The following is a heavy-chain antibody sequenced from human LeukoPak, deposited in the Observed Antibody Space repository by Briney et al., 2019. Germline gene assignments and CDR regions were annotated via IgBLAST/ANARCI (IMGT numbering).Heavy chain of an antibody. J-gene: IGHJ4*02. D-gene: IGHD2-2*01. CDR3: ARADRCSSTSCPAYFDY. CDR2: IFHSGSN. V-gene: IGHV4-59*01. Sequence: ASETLSLTCTVSGGSISTYYWSWIRQPPGKGLEWIGYIFHSGSNNSNPSLKSRVTISVDTSKNQFSLKLSYVTAADTAVYYCARADRCSSTSCPAYFDYWGQGTLVTVSS. CDR1: GGSISTYY.